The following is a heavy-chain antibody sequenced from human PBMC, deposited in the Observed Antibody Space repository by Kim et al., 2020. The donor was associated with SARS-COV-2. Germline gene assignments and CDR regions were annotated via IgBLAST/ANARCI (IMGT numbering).Heavy chain of an antibody. CDR3: AKRGVDAVMGRLCDY. V-gene: IGHV3-23*01. CDR1: GFTFSTYG. Sequence: GGSLRLSCAASGFTFSTYGMSWVRQAPGKGLEWVSAITGNGAVTYHADSVKGRFAISRDNSKNTLYLQMNSLRAEDTAIYYCAKRGVDAVMGRLCDYWGQGTLVPVSS. CDR2: ITGNGAVT. D-gene: IGHD5-18*01. J-gene: IGHJ4*02.